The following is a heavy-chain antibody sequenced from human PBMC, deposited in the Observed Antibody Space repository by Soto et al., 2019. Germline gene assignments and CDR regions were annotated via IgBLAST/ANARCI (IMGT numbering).Heavy chain of an antibody. CDR1: GGTFSSYA. J-gene: IGHJ3*02. V-gene: IGHV1-69*13. CDR3: ARVAYYYYSSGYYHPPDAFDI. CDR2: IIPMFGTG. Sequence: SVKVSCKASGGTFSSYAISWVRQAPGEGLEWMGGIIPMFGTGNYEQKFQGRVTITADESTSTAYMELSSLRSEDTAVYYCARVAYYYYSSGYYHPPDAFDIWGPGTMVTFSS. D-gene: IGHD3-22*01.